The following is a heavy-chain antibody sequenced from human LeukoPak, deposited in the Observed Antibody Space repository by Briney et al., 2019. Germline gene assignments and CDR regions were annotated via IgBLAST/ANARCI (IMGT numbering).Heavy chain of an antibody. D-gene: IGHD1-26*01. CDR1: GGSISDYY. Sequence: SETLSLTCTVSGGSISDYYWSWIRQPAGKGLEWIGRIYTSGSTNYNPSLKSRVTMSVDTSKNQFSLKLGSVTAADTAVNYCASEGAGARSLDYWGQGYLVTVSS. CDR3: ASEGAGARSLDY. V-gene: IGHV4-4*07. CDR2: IYTSGST. J-gene: IGHJ4*02.